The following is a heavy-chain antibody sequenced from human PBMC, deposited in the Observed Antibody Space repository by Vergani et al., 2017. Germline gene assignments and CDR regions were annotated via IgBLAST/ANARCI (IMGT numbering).Heavy chain of an antibody. CDR1: GFIFRSYW. V-gene: IGHV3-7*01. D-gene: IGHD3-9*01. Sequence: EVQLVESGGGLVQPGGSLRLSCAASGFIFRSYWMSWVRQAPGKGLEWVANIKQDGSEKYYVDSVKGRFTISRDNAKNSLYLQMNSLRAEDTAVYYCAGIQEILTGYYPPHAFDIWGQGTMVTVSS. CDR2: IKQDGSEK. J-gene: IGHJ3*02. CDR3: AGIQEILTGYYPPHAFDI.